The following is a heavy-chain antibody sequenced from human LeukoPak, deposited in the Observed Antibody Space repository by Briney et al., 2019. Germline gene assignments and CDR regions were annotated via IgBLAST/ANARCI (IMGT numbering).Heavy chain of an antibody. CDR2: IKQDGSEK. CDR1: GFTFSSYW. D-gene: IGHD4-11*01. CDR3: AREMATVNDWFDP. J-gene: IGHJ5*02. Sequence: GGSLRLSCAASGFTFSSYWMSWVRQAPGKGLEWVAHIKQDGSEKYYVDSVKGRFTISRDNAKNSLYLQMNSLRAEDTAVYYCAREMATVNDWFDPWGQGTLVTVSS. V-gene: IGHV3-7*01.